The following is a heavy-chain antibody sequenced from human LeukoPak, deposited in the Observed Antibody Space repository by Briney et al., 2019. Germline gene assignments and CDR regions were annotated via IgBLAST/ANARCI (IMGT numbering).Heavy chain of an antibody. J-gene: IGHJ4*02. CDR2: IWYDGSNK. V-gene: IGHV3-33*01. Sequence: PGGSLRLFCAASGFTFSSYGMHWVRQAPGKGLEWVVVIWYDGSNKYYADSVKGRFTISKDNSKNTLYLQINSLRAEDTAVYYCAREHDDILTGYYQAGYYFDYWGQGTLVTVSS. CDR1: GFTFSSYG. CDR3: AREHDDILTGYYQAGYYFDY. D-gene: IGHD3-9*01.